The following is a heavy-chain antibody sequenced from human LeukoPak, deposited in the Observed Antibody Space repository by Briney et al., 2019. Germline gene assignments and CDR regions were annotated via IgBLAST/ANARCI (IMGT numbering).Heavy chain of an antibody. CDR1: GFTFSDYY. J-gene: IGHJ1*01. CDR2: ISSSGSTI. CDR3: ARGPPSLSYYGSGSYSY. V-gene: IGHV3-11*04. D-gene: IGHD3-10*01. Sequence: PAGSLRLSCAASGFTFSDYYMSWIRQAPGKGLVWGSYISSSGSTIYYTDSVKGRFTISRDNAKNSLYLQMNSLRPEETAVYYCARGPPSLSYYGSGSYSYWGQGTLVTV.